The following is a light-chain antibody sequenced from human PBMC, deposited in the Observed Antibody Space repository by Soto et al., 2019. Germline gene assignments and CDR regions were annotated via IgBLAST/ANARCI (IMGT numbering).Light chain of an antibody. J-gene: IGKJ2*01. CDR3: QQRSNWPPGYT. CDR1: RSVLYSSNNKNY. V-gene: IGKV4-1*01. CDR2: WAS. Sequence: DIVMTQSPDSLAVSLGERATINCKSSRSVLYSSNNKNYLAWYQQKAGQPPNLLIYWASIREAGVPDRFSGSGSGTDFTLTITSLQAEDVAVYYCQQRSNWPPGYTFGQGTKLEIK.